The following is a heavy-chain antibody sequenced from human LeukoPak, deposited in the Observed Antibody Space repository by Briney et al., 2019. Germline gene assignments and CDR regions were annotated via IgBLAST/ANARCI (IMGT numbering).Heavy chain of an antibody. J-gene: IGHJ4*02. CDR2: IIPIFGTA. D-gene: IGHD3-9*01. CDR1: GGTFSSYA. CDR3: ARPYDILTGSFDY. Sequence: ASVKVSCKASGGTFSSYAISWVRQAPGQGLEWMGGIIPIFGTANYAQKFQGRVTITADESTSTAYMELSSLRSEDTAVYYCARPYDILTGSFDYWGQGTLVTASS. V-gene: IGHV1-69*13.